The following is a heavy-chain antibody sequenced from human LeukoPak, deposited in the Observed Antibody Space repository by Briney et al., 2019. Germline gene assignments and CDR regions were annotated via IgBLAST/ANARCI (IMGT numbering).Heavy chain of an antibody. CDR2: IYTSGST. CDR1: GGSISSGSYY. J-gene: IGHJ3*02. Sequence: SQTLSLTCTVSGGSISSGSYYWSWIRQPAGKGLEWIGRIYTSGSTNYNPSLKSRVTISVDTSKNHFSLRLSSVTAADTAMFYCARLTIAANAFDIWGQGTMVTVSS. CDR3: ARLTIAANAFDI. D-gene: IGHD2-15*01. V-gene: IGHV4-61*02.